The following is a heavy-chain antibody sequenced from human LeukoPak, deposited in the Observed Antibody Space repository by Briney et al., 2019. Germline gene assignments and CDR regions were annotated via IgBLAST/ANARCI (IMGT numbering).Heavy chain of an antibody. Sequence: GGSLRLSCAASGFTFSDYYMSWIRQALGKGLEWVSYISSSGSTIYYADSVKGRFTISRDNAKNSLYLQMNSLRAEDTAVYYCASRFGYSYAKGVDYWGQGALVTVSS. V-gene: IGHV3-11*04. D-gene: IGHD5-18*01. CDR1: GFTFSDYY. J-gene: IGHJ4*02. CDR2: ISSSGSTI. CDR3: ASRFGYSYAKGVDY.